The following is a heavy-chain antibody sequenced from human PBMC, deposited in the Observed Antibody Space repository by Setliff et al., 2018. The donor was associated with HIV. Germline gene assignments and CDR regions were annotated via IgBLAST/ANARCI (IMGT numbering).Heavy chain of an antibody. CDR2: IYYSGSA. Sequence: SETLSLTCSVSGDSIDRSNFFWTWIRQHPGKGLEWIGYIYYSGSATYNPSLKSQASISVDTSRNEFSLKLSAVTAADTAVYFCARGGAFCGRDSCYYLDYWGQGNPVTVSS. CDR3: ARGGAFCGRDSCYYLDY. CDR1: GDSIDRSNFF. V-gene: IGHV4-31*01. D-gene: IGHD2-21*02. J-gene: IGHJ4*02.